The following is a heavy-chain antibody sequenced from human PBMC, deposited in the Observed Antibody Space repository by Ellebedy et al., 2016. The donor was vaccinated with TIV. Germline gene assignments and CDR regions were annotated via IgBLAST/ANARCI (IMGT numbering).Heavy chain of an antibody. Sequence: SETLSLTCTVSAGSISSDYWSWIRQSPGKGLEWIGYIYYTGSTNYNPSLKSRVTISVDTSKNQFSLKLSSVTAADTAVYYCAGAYYDTLTGSGNWFDPWGQGTLVTVSS. CDR1: AGSISSDY. CDR3: AGAYYDTLTGSGNWFDP. J-gene: IGHJ5*02. CDR2: IYYTGST. D-gene: IGHD3-9*01. V-gene: IGHV4-59*08.